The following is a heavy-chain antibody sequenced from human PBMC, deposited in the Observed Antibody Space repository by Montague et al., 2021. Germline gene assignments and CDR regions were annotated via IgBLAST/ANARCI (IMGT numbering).Heavy chain of an antibody. CDR2: IYCTGTT. J-gene: IGHJ5*02. CDR3: ARMYHYARSIDP. CDR1: KGSISSSTSY. V-gene: IGHV4-39*01. Sequence: SETLSLTRTVSKGSISSSTSYWGWIRPPPGQGLEWIGTIYCTGTTYFNPSLKSRVTISKDTSKSQFSLTLSSVTAADTAIYYCARMYHYARSIDPWGQGTLVTVSS. D-gene: IGHD3-22*01.